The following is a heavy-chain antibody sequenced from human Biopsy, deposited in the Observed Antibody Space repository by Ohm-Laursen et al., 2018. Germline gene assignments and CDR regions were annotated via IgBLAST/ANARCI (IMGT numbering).Heavy chain of an antibody. CDR3: ARNISPSTFPENTLDI. V-gene: IGHV3-9*01. D-gene: IGHD2/OR15-2a*01. CDR1: GFKFDDYA. CDR2: MSRNNGFI. Sequence: SLRLSCEAVGFKFDDYAMHWVRQTPGKGLEWVSGMSRNNGFIGYADSVRGRFTIPRDNGQNSLYLQMNNLITKDTAVYYCARNISPSTFPENTLDIWGQGTMVTVSS. J-gene: IGHJ3*02.